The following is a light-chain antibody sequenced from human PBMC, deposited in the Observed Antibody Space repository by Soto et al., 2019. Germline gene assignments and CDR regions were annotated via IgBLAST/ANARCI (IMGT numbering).Light chain of an antibody. Sequence: QSALTQPRSVSGSPGQSVTISCTGTSSDVGGYNYVSWYQQHPGKAPKLMIYDVSKRPSGVPDRFSGSKSGSTASLTISGLQAEDEADYYCCSYAGSYTVFGGGTKVTVL. CDR2: DVS. V-gene: IGLV2-11*01. J-gene: IGLJ3*02. CDR3: CSYAGSYTV. CDR1: SSDVGGYNY.